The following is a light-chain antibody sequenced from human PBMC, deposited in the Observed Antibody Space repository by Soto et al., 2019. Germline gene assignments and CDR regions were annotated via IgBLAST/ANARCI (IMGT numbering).Light chain of an antibody. CDR2: VNSDGTH. CDR1: SGHSSYS. Sequence: QPVLTQPPSASASLGASVKVTCTLSSGHSSYSIAWHQQQPEKGPRFLMKVNSDGTHSKGDGIPDRFSGSSSGAERYLTISSLQSEDEADYYCQTWGTAIVVFGGGTKVTVL. V-gene: IGLV4-69*01. J-gene: IGLJ2*01. CDR3: QTWGTAIVV.